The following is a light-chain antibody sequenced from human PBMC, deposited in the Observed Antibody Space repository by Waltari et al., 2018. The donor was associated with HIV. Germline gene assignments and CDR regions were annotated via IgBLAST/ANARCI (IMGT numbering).Light chain of an antibody. Sequence: QSVLTPPPSASGTPGQRISISCFGSSSNIGSNYVYWYQQLPGTAPNLLIYRNNQRPSGVPDRFSGSKSGTSASLAISGLRSEDEADYYCATWDDSLRGVVFGGGAKLTVL. CDR3: ATWDDSLRGVV. J-gene: IGLJ2*01. V-gene: IGLV1-47*01. CDR2: RNN. CDR1: SSNIGSNY.